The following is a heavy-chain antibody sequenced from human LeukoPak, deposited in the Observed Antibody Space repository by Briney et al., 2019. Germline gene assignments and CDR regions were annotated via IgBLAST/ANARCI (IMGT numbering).Heavy chain of an antibody. D-gene: IGHD1-26*01. CDR3: ARGVGAWHWFDP. Sequence: SETLSLTCTVSGASISSGGYYWSWVRQFPGKGLEWIGYIYYSGSTNYNPSLKSRVTISVDTSKDQFSLKLSSVTAADTAVYYCARGVGAWHWFDPWGQGTLVTVSS. CDR1: GASISSGGYY. J-gene: IGHJ5*02. V-gene: IGHV4-61*08. CDR2: IYYSGST.